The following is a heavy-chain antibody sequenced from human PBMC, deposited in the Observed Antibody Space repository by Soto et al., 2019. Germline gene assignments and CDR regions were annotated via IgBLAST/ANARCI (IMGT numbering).Heavy chain of an antibody. CDR3: ARLSVDIVATISWSWFDP. D-gene: IGHD5-12*01. J-gene: IGHJ5*02. V-gene: IGHV5-51*01. CDR1: GYSFTSYW. Sequence: GESLKISCKGSGYSFTSYWIGWVRQMPGKGLEWMGIIYPGDSDTRYSPSFQGQVTISADKSISTAYLQWSSLKASDTAMYYCARLSVDIVATISWSWFDPWGQGTLVTVSS. CDR2: IYPGDSDT.